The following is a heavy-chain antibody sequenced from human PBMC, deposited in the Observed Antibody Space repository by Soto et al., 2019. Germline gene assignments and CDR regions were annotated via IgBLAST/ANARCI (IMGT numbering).Heavy chain of an antibody. CDR3: AKAGGGYTKWHFDS. V-gene: IGHV3-23*01. D-gene: IGHD5-12*01. CDR1: GFSFSGYA. CDR2: ISGSGATT. J-gene: IGHJ4*01. Sequence: EVQLLESGGGSVQPGGSLRLSCAASGFSFSGYAMAWVRQAPGKGLEWVSGISGSGATTYYADSVKGRCTISRDNSKNTLSLQVNRLSAEDMAVYYCAKAGGGYTKWHFDSWGHGSLVTVSS.